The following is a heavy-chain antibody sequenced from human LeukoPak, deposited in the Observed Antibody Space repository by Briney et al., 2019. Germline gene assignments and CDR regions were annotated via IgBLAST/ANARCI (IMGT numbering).Heavy chain of an antibody. D-gene: IGHD4-17*01. V-gene: IGHV4-34*01. CDR1: GGSFSGYY. CDR3: ARDHGDKPLDY. CDR2: INHSGST. J-gene: IGHJ4*02. Sequence: PSETLSLTCAVYGGSFSGYYRSWIRQPPGKGLEWIGEINHSGSTNYNPSLKSRVTISVDTSKNQFSLKLSSVTAADTAVYYCARDHGDKPLDYWGQGTLVTVSS.